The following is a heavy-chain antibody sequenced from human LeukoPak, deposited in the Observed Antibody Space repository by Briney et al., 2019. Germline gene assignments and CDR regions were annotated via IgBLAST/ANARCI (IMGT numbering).Heavy chain of an antibody. V-gene: IGHV3-7*01. CDR1: GFTFSSYW. D-gene: IGHD5-24*01. J-gene: IGHJ4*02. Sequence: GGSLRLSCAASGFTFSSYWMSWVRQAPGKGLEWVANIKQDGSEKYYVDSVKGRFTISRDNAKNSLYLQINSMTAECTAVYYCARGRSLHFSPLEYWAKGPLVTVSS. CDR3: ARGRSLHFSPLEY. CDR2: IKQDGSEK.